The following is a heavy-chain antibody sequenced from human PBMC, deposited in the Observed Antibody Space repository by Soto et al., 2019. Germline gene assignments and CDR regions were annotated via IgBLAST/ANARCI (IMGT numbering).Heavy chain of an antibody. CDR2: IYYSGST. V-gene: IGHV4-39*01. Sequence: SETLSLTRTVSGGSISSSSYYWGWIRQPPGKGLEWIGSIYYSGSTYYNPSLKSRVTISVDTSKNQFSLKLSSVTAADTAVYYCARARRYSGSYYYYYYMDVWGKGTTVTVSS. D-gene: IGHD1-26*01. J-gene: IGHJ6*03. CDR3: ARARRYSGSYYYYYYMDV. CDR1: GGSISSSSYY.